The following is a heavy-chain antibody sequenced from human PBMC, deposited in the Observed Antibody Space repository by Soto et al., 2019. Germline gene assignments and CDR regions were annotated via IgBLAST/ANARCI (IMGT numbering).Heavy chain of an antibody. V-gene: IGHV4-39*01. CDR3: ARRSIAARHGGWFDP. Sequence: ESLSLTCAVSGASISSSSYYWGWIRQPPGKGLEWIGSIYYSWITYYNPSLKSRVTISVDTSKNQFSLKLSSVTAADTAVYYCARRSIAARHGGWFDPWGQGTLVTIYS. D-gene: IGHD6-6*01. CDR1: GASISSSSYY. CDR2: IYYSWIT. J-gene: IGHJ5*02.